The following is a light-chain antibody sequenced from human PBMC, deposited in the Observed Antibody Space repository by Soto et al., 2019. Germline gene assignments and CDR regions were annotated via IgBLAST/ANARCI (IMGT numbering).Light chain of an antibody. CDR3: QQYNSYPGT. CDR2: KAS. V-gene: IGKV1-5*03. CDR1: QSISSW. Sequence: DIQMTQSPNPLSASVGDRVTITCRASQSISSWLAWYQQKPGKAPKLLIYKASSLESGVPSRFSGSGSGAEFTLTISSLQPDDFATYYCQQYNSYPGTVGQGTKVEIK. J-gene: IGKJ1*01.